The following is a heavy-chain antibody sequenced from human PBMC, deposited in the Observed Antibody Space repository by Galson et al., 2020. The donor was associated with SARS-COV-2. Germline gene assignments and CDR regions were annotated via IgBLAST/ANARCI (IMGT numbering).Heavy chain of an antibody. CDR3: ARDVSGGASDI. V-gene: IGHV3-30*19. J-gene: IGHJ3*02. CDR2: ISHDGRIE. D-gene: IGHD1-26*01. Sequence: GESLKISCAASGFTFSSYGMHWVRQAPGKGLEWVAVISHDGRIEVYADSVKGRFTISRDNSENMLFLQMDSLRADDTAVYYCARDVSGGASDIWGQGTMVTVSS. CDR1: GFTFSSYG.